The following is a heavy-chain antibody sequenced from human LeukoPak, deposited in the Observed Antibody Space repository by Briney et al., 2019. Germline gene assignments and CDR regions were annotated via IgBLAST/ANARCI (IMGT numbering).Heavy chain of an antibody. J-gene: IGHJ4*02. CDR3: ARLHCSGGSCYFGFDY. CDR2: INPNSGGT. Sequence: ASVKVSCKASGYTFTGYYMHWVRQAPGQGLEWMGWINPNSGGTNYAQKFQGRVTMTRDTSISTAYMELSRLRSDDTAVYYCARLHCSGGSCYFGFDYWGQGTLVTVSS. V-gene: IGHV1-2*02. D-gene: IGHD2-15*01. CDR1: GYTFTGYY.